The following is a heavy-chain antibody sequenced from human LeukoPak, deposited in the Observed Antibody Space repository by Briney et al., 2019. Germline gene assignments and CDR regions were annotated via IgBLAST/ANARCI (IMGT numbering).Heavy chain of an antibody. Sequence: ASVKVSCKASGYTFTSSGISWVRQAPGQGLEWMGWISAYNGNTNYAQKLQGRVTMTTDTSTSTAYMELRSLRSDDTAVYYCASGSRSPSYYYGMDVWGQGTTVTVSS. D-gene: IGHD1-26*01. CDR3: ASGSRSPSYYYGMDV. J-gene: IGHJ6*02. CDR1: GYTFTSSG. V-gene: IGHV1-18*01. CDR2: ISAYNGNT.